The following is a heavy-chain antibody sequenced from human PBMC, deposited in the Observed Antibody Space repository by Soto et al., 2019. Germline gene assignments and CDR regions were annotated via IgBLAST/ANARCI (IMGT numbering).Heavy chain of an antibody. CDR1: GFSFSNYA. V-gene: IGHV3-23*01. CDR2: ISGSGGST. Sequence: EVQLLESGGGLVQPGGYLRLSCAASGFSFSNYAMSWVRQAPGKGLDWVSGISGSGGSTYYADSVRGRFTISRDNSKNTLYLQMNSLRAEDTAVYYCAKAAPPSVNRGHLDYWGQGTLVTVSS. J-gene: IGHJ4*02. D-gene: IGHD5-12*01. CDR3: AKAAPPSVNRGHLDY.